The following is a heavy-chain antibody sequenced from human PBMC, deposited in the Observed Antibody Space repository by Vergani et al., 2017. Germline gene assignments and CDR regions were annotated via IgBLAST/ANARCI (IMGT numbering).Heavy chain of an antibody. CDR3: ARAGYHNKGAAFEI. CDR2: IYYSGRT. Sequence: QVQLQESGPGLVKPSQTLSLTCTVSGGSISSGDYYCSWIRQPPGKGLAWNGYIYYSGRTYYNPSLKIRVTISVDTSKTQFSLKLSSVTAADTAVYYCARAGYHNKGAAFEIWGQGTMVTVSS. V-gene: IGHV4-30-4*08. D-gene: IGHD1-26*01. J-gene: IGHJ3*02. CDR1: GGSISSGDYY.